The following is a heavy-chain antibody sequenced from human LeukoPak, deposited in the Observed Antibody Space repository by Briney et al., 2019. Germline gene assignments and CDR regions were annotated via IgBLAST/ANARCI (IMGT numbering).Heavy chain of an antibody. D-gene: IGHD3-10*01. J-gene: IGHJ4*02. Sequence: SETLSLTCAVYGGSFSGYYWSWNRQPPGKGLEWIGSIYYSGSTYYNPSLKSRVTISVDTSKNQFSLKLSSVTAADTAVYYCARHVWFGESAFDYWGQGTLVTVSS. CDR2: IYYSGST. V-gene: IGHV4-34*01. CDR3: ARHVWFGESAFDY. CDR1: GGSFSGYY.